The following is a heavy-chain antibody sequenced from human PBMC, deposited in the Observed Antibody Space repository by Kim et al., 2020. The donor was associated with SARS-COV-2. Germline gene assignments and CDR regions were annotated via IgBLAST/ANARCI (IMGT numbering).Heavy chain of an antibody. J-gene: IGHJ4*02. V-gene: IGHV3-30*02. D-gene: IGHD3-10*01. CDR3: AKSPDGIYYGSGTLDY. Sequence: SVKGRFTISRDNSKNTLYLQMNSLRAEDTAVYYCAKSPDGIYYGSGTLDYWGQGTLVTVSS.